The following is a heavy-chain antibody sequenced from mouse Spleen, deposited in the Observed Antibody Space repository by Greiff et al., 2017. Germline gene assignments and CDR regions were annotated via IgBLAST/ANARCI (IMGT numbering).Heavy chain of an antibody. CDR2: IDPSDSET. D-gene: IGHD2-4*01. V-gene: IGHV1-52*01. J-gene: IGHJ4*01. CDR3: ARENYDEKAMDY. Sequence: VQLQQPGAELVRPGSSVKLSCKASGYTFTSYWMHWVKQRPIQGLEWIGNIDPSDSETHYNQKFKDKATLTVDKSSSTAYMQLSSLTSEDSAVYYCARENYDEKAMDYWGQGTSVTVSS. CDR1: GYTFTSYW.